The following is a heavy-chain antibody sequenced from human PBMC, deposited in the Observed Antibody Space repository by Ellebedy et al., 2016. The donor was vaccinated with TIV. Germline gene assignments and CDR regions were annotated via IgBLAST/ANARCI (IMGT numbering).Heavy chain of an antibody. CDR2: ISSRSSFI. J-gene: IGHJ4*02. D-gene: IGHD6-19*01. Sequence: GESLKISCAASGFTFSDYDMNWVRQAPGKGLEWVSSISSRSSFIYYSDSVKGRFTISRDNAKNSVYLQMNSLRAEDTAVYYCASDPLLQWLFDDWGQGTLVTVSS. CDR3: ASDPLLQWLFDD. V-gene: IGHV3-21*01. CDR1: GFTFSDYD.